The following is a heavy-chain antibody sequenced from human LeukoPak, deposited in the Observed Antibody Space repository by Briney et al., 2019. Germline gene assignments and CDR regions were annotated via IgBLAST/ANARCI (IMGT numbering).Heavy chain of an antibody. D-gene: IGHD5-12*01. CDR3: ARDYYVDIVAPNY. V-gene: IGHV1-18*01. Sequence: ASVMVSCMASGYTFTSYGISWVRQAPGQGLEWVGWISAYNGNTNYAQKLQGRVTMTTDTSTSTAYMELRSLRSDDTAVYYCARDYYVDIVAPNYWGQGTLVTVSS. CDR2: ISAYNGNT. J-gene: IGHJ4*02. CDR1: GYTFTSYG.